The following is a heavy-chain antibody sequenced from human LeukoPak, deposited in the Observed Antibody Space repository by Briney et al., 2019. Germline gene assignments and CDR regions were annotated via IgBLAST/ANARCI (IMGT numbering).Heavy chain of an antibody. CDR3: AKVRGGYTYGGYFDS. V-gene: IGHV3-23*01. Sequence: GGSLRLSCAASGFTFKNYAMSWVRQARGKGLVWVSTISGPGSTTYYADSVEGRFTISRDDSKNTLYLQMSSLRAVDTAVYFCAKVRGGYTYGGYFDSWGQGTLVTVSS. D-gene: IGHD5-18*01. CDR2: ISGPGSTT. CDR1: GFTFKNYA. J-gene: IGHJ4*02.